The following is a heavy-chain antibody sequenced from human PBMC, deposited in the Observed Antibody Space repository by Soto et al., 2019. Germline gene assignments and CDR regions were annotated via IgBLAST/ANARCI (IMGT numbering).Heavy chain of an antibody. CDR1: GTIFSSYT. Sequence: QVQLVQSGAEVKKPGSSVRVSCKASGTIFSSYTISWVRQAPGQGLEWMGRIIPILGETNSAQKFQDRVTLTADKSTNTALQGTNRPRLEDTAGYFWCGGLRGRLGDWGQGTTVTVSS. D-gene: IGHD3-10*01. J-gene: IGHJ6*02. CDR3: CGGLRGRLGD. V-gene: IGHV1-69*02. CDR2: IIPILGET.